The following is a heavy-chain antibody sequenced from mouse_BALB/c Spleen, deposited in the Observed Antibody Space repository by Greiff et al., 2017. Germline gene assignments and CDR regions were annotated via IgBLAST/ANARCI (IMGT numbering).Heavy chain of an antibody. CDR2: ISSGSSTI. V-gene: IGHV5-17*02. D-gene: IGHD2-4*01. Sequence: EVHLVESGGGLVQPGGSRKLSCAASGFTFSSFGMHWVRQAPEKGLEWVAYISSGSSTIYYADTVKGRFTISRDNPKNTLFLQMTSLRSEDTAMYYCARWGLRPGFAYWGQGTLVTVSA. CDR1: GFTFSSFG. CDR3: ARWGLRPGFAY. J-gene: IGHJ3*01.